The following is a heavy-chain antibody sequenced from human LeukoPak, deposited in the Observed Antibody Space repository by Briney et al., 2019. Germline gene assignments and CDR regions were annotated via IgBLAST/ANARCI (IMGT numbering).Heavy chain of an antibody. Sequence: PGGSLRLSCAASGFAFSSYGMNWVRQAPGKGLEWISYISRSISTIYYADSVKGRFIISRDNAKNSLFLQMNSLRDEDTAVYYCGRETSSGWYIPLWGQGTLVTVSS. V-gene: IGHV3-48*02. CDR3: GRETSSGWYIPL. CDR2: ISRSISTI. D-gene: IGHD6-19*01. J-gene: IGHJ4*02. CDR1: GFAFSSYG.